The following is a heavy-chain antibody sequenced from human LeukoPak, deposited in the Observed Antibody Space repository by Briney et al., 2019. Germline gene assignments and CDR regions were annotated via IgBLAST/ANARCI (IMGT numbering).Heavy chain of an antibody. Sequence: GGSLRLSCAASGFTFSSYWMHWVRQGPGKGLEWVANIKQDGSEKYYVDSVKGRFTISRDNAKNSLYLQMNSLRAEDTAVYYCARDRNHGICSSTSCQAYFQHWGQGTLVTVSS. CDR3: ARDRNHGICSSTSCQAYFQH. CDR1: GFTFSSYW. CDR2: IKQDGSEK. J-gene: IGHJ1*01. D-gene: IGHD2-2*01. V-gene: IGHV3-7*03.